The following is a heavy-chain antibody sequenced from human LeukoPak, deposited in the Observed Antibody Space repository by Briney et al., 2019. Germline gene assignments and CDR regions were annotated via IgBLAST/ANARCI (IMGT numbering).Heavy chain of an antibody. CDR2: ISYDGSNK. D-gene: IGHD6-6*01. J-gene: IGHJ4*02. Sequence: PGGSLRLSCAASGFTFSSYAMHWVRQAPGKGLEWVAVISYDGSNKYYADSVKGRFTISRDNSKNTLYLQMNSLRAEDTAVYYCAKKRLYSSSSADDYWGQGTLVTVSS. CDR3: AKKRLYSSSSADDY. CDR1: GFTFSSYA. V-gene: IGHV3-30*04.